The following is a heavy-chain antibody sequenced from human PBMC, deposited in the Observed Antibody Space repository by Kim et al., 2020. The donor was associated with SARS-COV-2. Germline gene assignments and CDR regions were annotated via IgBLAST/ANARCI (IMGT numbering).Heavy chain of an antibody. D-gene: IGHD6-13*01. CDR3: ARHKRVQQLVTYFDY. V-gene: IGHV4-59*08. J-gene: IGHJ4*02. Sequence: PSLKSRVTISVDTTKNQFSLKLSSVTAADTAVYYCARHKRVQQLVTYFDYWGQGTLVTVSS.